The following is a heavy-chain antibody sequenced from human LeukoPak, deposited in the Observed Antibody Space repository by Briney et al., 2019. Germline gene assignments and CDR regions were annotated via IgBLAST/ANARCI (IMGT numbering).Heavy chain of an antibody. CDR2: IYYSGST. D-gene: IGHD2-15*01. J-gene: IGHJ4*02. CDR1: GYSISISNW. CDR3: GSSCELRLLDY. Sequence: SDTLSLTCAVSGYSISISNWWGWIRQPPGKGLEGSGYIYYSGSTYYTPSLKKRVAMSVDTSENQFSVKLSSVTAVHTSVYYCGSSCELRLLDYWDQETLLPLSS. V-gene: IGHV4-28*01.